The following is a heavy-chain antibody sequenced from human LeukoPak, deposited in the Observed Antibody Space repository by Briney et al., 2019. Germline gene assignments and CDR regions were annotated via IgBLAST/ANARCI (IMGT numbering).Heavy chain of an antibody. D-gene: IGHD4-17*01. Sequence: PSETLSLTCTVSGGSISSYYWSWIRQPPGKGLEWIGYIYYSGSTNYNPSLKSRVTISVDTSKNQFSLKLSSVTAADTAVYYCARDLDYGDYVSAFDIRGQGTMVTVSS. CDR3: ARDLDYGDYVSAFDI. CDR1: GGSISSYY. V-gene: IGHV4-59*01. J-gene: IGHJ3*02. CDR2: IYYSGST.